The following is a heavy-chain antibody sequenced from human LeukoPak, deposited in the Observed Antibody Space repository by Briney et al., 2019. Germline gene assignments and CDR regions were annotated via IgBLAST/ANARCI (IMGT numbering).Heavy chain of an antibody. CDR2: IYPGDSDT. D-gene: IGHD3-16*02. J-gene: IGHJ4*02. CDR1: GYSFTSYW. CDR3: ARADYIMITFGGVIAPDYFDY. Sequence: GESLKISCKGSGYSFTSYWIGWVRQMPGKGLELMGIIYPGDSDTRYSPSFQGQVTISADKSISTAYLQWSSLKASDPAMYYCARADYIMITFGGVIAPDYFDYWGQGTLVTVSS. V-gene: IGHV5-51*01.